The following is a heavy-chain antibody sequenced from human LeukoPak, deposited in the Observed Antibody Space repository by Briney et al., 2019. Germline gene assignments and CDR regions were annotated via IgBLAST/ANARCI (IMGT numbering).Heavy chain of an antibody. CDR2: IYSGGRT. J-gene: IGHJ4*02. CDR3: VREKFDSGSYPGEYYFDY. D-gene: IGHD1-26*01. V-gene: IGHV3-53*01. Sequence: GGSLRLSCAASGFTVSSNYMSWVRQAPGKGLEWVSVIYSGGRTFYADSVKGRFTISRDKSKNTLYLQMNSLRAEDTAVYYCVREKFDSGSYPGEYYFDYWGQGTLVTVSS. CDR1: GFTVSSNY.